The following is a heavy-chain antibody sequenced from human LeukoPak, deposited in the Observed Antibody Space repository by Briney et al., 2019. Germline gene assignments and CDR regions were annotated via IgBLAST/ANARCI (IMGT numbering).Heavy chain of an antibody. Sequence: GGSLRLSCAASGFTLSTFWMSWVRQAPGKGLEWVADIKQDGGEKYYVDSVKGRFTISRDNAKNSLYLQMNSLRVEDTAVYYCATSQTTSGRYGNAFDIWGQGMMVIVSS. D-gene: IGHD6-19*01. V-gene: IGHV3-7*01. CDR1: GFTLSTFW. CDR3: ATSQTTSGRYGNAFDI. J-gene: IGHJ3*02. CDR2: IKQDGGEK.